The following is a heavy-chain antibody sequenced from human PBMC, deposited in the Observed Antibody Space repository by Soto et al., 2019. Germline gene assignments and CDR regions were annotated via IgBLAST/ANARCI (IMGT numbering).Heavy chain of an antibody. V-gene: IGHV1-69*01. CDR2: IIPIFGTA. D-gene: IGHD3-22*01. J-gene: IGHJ4*02. CDR1: GGTFSSYA. CDR3: ARVRGEDSSGYYYLFDY. Sequence: QVQLVQSGAEVKKPGSSVKVSCKASGGTFSSYAISWVRQAPGQGLEWMGGIIPIFGTANYAQKFQGRVTVTADESTSTAYMELSSLRSEDTAVYYCARVRGEDSSGYYYLFDYWGQGTLVTVSS.